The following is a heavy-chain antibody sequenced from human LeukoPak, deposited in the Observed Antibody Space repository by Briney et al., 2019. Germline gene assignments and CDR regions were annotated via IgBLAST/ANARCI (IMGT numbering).Heavy chain of an antibody. D-gene: IGHD5-18*01. CDR2: LSGRGSYI. CDR1: GFSFSSYG. V-gene: IGHV3-21*01. Sequence: PGGSLRLSCAASGFSFSSYGMHWVRQAPGKGLEWVSSLSGRGSYIYYADSLRGRFTISRDNSKNSLYLQMNSLRAEDTAVYYCARRDTAMASGGFDLWGQGTLVTVSS. J-gene: IGHJ4*02. CDR3: ARRDTAMASGGFDL.